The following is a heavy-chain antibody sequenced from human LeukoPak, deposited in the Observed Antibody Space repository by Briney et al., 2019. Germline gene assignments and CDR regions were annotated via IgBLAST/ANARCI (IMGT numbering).Heavy chain of an antibody. CDR1: GFNFGIYW. CDR3: ARECGGNCYSDY. D-gene: IGHD2-21*02. V-gene: IGHV3-7*01. J-gene: IGHJ4*02. CDR2: IKEDGSAK. Sequence: GGSLRLSCAASGFNFGIYWMSWVRQAPGKGLEWVAHIKEDGSAKYYVDSVKGRFTISRENAKNSVYLQMNSLRAEDTAVYYCARECGGNCYSDYWGQGTLVTVSS.